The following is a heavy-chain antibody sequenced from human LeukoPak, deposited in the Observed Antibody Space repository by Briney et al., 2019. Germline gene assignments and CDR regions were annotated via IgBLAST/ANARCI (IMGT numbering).Heavy chain of an antibody. CDR1: GFTFSSYA. J-gene: IGHJ6*02. V-gene: IGHV3-23*01. CDR2: ISGSGGST. Sequence: GGSLRLSCAASGFTFSSYAMSWVRQAPGKGLEWVSAISGSGGSTYYADSVKGRFTISRDNSKNTLYLQMNSLRAEDTAVYYCARAGDSSGYYGKYYYYGMDVWGQGTTVTVSS. CDR3: ARAGDSSGYYGKYYYYGMDV. D-gene: IGHD3-22*01.